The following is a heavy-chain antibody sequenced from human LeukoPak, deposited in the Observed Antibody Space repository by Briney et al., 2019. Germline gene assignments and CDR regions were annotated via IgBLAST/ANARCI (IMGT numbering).Heavy chain of an antibody. D-gene: IGHD6-13*01. J-gene: IGHJ4*02. CDR2: IYNNGNT. CDR3: VRAGDIAATGDY. Sequence: SETLSLTCTVSGGSISSYNLTWIRQPPGKGLEWIGYIYNNGNTNYNSSLKSRVTISVDTSKNQFSLKLASVTAADTAVYHCVRAGDIAATGDYWGQGILVTVSS. V-gene: IGHV4-59*01. CDR1: GGSISSYN.